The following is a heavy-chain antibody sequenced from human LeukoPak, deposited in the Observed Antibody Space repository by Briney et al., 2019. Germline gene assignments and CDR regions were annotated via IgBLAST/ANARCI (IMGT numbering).Heavy chain of an antibody. CDR3: AKPVRPNELHQPYFDY. CDR1: GFTFNSYA. V-gene: IGHV3-30*01. D-gene: IGHD1-14*01. Sequence: PGRSLRLSCAASGFTFNSYAMHWVRQAPGKGLEWVAVISYDGSNKYYADSVKGRFTISRDDSKNTLYLQMNSLRAEDTAVYYCAKPVRPNELHQPYFDYWGQGTLVTVSS. CDR2: ISYDGSNK. J-gene: IGHJ4*02.